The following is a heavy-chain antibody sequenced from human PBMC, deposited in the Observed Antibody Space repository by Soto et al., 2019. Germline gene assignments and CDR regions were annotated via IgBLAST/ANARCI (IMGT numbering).Heavy chain of an antibody. D-gene: IGHD2-2*01. J-gene: IGHJ5*02. CDR2: IKSKTDGGTT. CDR3: TTDPEYQLLSHWFDP. Sequence: GGSLRLSCVASGFTFSNAWMSWVRQAPGKGLEWVGRIKSKTDGGTTDYAAPVKGRFTISRDDSKNTLYLQMNSLKTEDTAVYYCTTDPEYQLLSHWFDPWGQGTLVTVSS. CDR1: GFTFSNAW. V-gene: IGHV3-15*01.